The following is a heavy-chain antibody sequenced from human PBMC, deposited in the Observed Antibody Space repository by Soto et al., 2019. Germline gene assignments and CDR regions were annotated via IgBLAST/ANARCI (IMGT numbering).Heavy chain of an antibody. V-gene: IGHV4-34*01. CDR2: INHSGST. D-gene: IGHD2-21*01. J-gene: IGHJ6*03. CDR3: ARIPEANYYYYMDV. Sequence: SSETLSLTCAVYGGSFSGYYWSWIRQPPGKGLEWIGEINHSGSTNYNPSLKSRVTISVDTSKNQFSLKLSSVTAADTAVYYCARIPEANYYYYMDVWGKGTTVTVSS. CDR1: GGSFSGYY.